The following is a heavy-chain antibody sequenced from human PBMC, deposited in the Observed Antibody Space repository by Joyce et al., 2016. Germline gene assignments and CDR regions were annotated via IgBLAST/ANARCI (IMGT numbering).Heavy chain of an antibody. Sequence: QVLLVQSGAEVKQPGASVKVSCKASGYKFTSDGIHWVRQAPGQGLEWMGWIAPGNGDTQYAQRLQGRATITKDTSAGTAYMELGSLTSEDTAVYYCARDSKLSDTWYFDLWGRGTLVSVSS. CDR2: IAPGNGDT. D-gene: IGHD2-21*01. CDR3: ARDSKLSDTWYFDL. V-gene: IGHV1-3*01. CDR1: GYKFTSDG. J-gene: IGHJ2*01.